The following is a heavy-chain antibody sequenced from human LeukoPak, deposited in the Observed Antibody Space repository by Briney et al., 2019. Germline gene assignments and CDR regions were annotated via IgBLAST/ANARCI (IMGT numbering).Heavy chain of an antibody. CDR2: ISSSSSSYI. D-gene: IGHD3-3*01. CDR3: ARSLDYDFWSAPYYYYYYMDV. Sequence: GGSLRLSCAASGFTFSSYSMNWVRQAPGKGLEWVSSISSSSSSYIYYADSVKGRFTISRDNAKNSLYLQMNSLRAEDTAVYYCARSLDYDFWSAPYYYYYYMDVWGKGTTVTVSS. V-gene: IGHV3-21*01. J-gene: IGHJ6*03. CDR1: GFTFSSYS.